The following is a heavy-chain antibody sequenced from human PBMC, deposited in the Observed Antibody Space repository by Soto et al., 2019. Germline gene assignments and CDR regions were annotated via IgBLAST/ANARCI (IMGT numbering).Heavy chain of an antibody. Sequence: PGGSLRLSCAASGFTFSNYWMSWVRQAPGKGLEWVANIKPDGSAKYYVDSVRGRFTISRDNAKNSLFLQMNSLKPEDTALYFCARDQDSSSPNPFRFDYWGQGTLVTVSS. D-gene: IGHD6-6*01. CDR1: GFTFSNYW. V-gene: IGHV3-7*03. J-gene: IGHJ4*02. CDR2: IKPDGSAK. CDR3: ARDQDSSSPNPFRFDY.